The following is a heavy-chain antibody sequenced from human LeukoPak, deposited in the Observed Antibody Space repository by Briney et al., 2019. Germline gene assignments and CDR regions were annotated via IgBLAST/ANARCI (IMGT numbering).Heavy chain of an antibody. J-gene: IGHJ3*02. Sequence: PSETLSLTCTVSGGSISSSSYYWGWIRQPPGKGLEWIGSIYYSGSTYYNPSLKSRVTISVDTSKNQFSLKLSSVTAADTAVYYCARDYGDYADAFDIWGQGTMVTVSS. CDR1: GGSISSSSYY. D-gene: IGHD4-17*01. CDR2: IYYSGST. CDR3: ARDYGDYADAFDI. V-gene: IGHV4-39*07.